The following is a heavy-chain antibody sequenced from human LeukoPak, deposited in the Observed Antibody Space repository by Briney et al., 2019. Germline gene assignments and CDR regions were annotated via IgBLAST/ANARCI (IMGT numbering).Heavy chain of an antibody. D-gene: IGHD3-16*01. Sequence: SETLSLTCAVYGASFSGNYWSWIRQRPGKGLEWIGEIDHSGTTNYNPSLKSRVTISVDTSKNQFSLKLSSVTAADTAVYYCARDRPGDYVWLGGWFDPWGQGTLVTVSS. CDR3: ARDRPGDYVWLGGWFDP. CDR2: IDHSGTT. V-gene: IGHV4-34*01. CDR1: GASFSGNY. J-gene: IGHJ5*02.